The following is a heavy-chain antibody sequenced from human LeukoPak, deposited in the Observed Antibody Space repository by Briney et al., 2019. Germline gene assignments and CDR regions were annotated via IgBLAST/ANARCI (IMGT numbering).Heavy chain of an antibody. CDR1: GGSISNYY. CDR3: ARNVADIVVVPTAMEGAFDI. J-gene: IGHJ3*02. CDR2: IYYSGST. Sequence: SETLSLTCTVSGGSISNYYWSWIRQPPGEGLEWIGYIYYSGSTNYNPSLKRRVTISVDTSKNQFSLKLSSVTAADTAVYYCARNVADIVVVPTAMEGAFDIWGQGTMVIVSS. V-gene: IGHV4-59*01. D-gene: IGHD2-2*01.